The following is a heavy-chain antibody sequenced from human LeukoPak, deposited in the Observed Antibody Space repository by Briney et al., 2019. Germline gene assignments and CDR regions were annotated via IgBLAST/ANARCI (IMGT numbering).Heavy chain of an antibody. V-gene: IGHV3-23*01. Sequence: PGRSLRLSCAASGFTFSSYAMHWVRQAPGKGLEWVSAISGSGGGTYYADSVKGRFTISRDNSKNSLYLQMNSLRAEDTAVYYCAKNLGVAAYDYWGQGTLVTVSS. CDR3: AKNLGVAAYDY. CDR2: ISGSGGGT. J-gene: IGHJ4*02. CDR1: GFTFSSYA. D-gene: IGHD6-19*01.